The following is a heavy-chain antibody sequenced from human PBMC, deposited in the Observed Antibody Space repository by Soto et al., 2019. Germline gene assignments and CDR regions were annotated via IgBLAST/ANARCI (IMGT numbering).Heavy chain of an antibody. J-gene: IGHJ6*02. CDR1: GGTFSNYA. Sequence: SVKVSCKASGGTFSNYAISWVRQAPGQGLEWMGGITPFFGTANYAQKFQGRVTMTRDTSTSTVYMELNSLRSEDTAVYYCARDQVRIQLWFTGSYGMDVWGQGTTVTVSS. CDR2: ITPFFGTA. V-gene: IGHV1-69*05. CDR3: ARDQVRIQLWFTGSYGMDV. D-gene: IGHD5-18*01.